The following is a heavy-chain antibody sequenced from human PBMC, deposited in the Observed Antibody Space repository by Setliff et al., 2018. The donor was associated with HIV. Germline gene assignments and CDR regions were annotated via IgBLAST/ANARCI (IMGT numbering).Heavy chain of an antibody. Sequence: SETLSLTCTVSGGSISSGGYYWSWIRQHPGEGLEWIGYIYYSGSTYYSPSLKSRVTISVDTSKNQFSLKLSSVTAADTAVYYCARDGPRTYYNFWSGYDLDPWGQGTLVTVSS. J-gene: IGHJ5*02. V-gene: IGHV4-31*03. CDR2: IYYSGST. D-gene: IGHD3-3*01. CDR3: ARDGPRTYYNFWSGYDLDP. CDR1: GGSISSGGYY.